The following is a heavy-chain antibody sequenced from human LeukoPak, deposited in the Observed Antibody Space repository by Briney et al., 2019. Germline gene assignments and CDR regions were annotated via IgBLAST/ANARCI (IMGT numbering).Heavy chain of an antibody. V-gene: IGHV3-64*01. J-gene: IGHJ1*01. Sequence: QPGGSLGLSCAASGFTFSNYAMQWDRQAPGKGLEYVSAISINGGSTYYANSVKGRFTISRANSKNTLYLQMGSLRADDMAVYYCARERPASRDGYNALEHWGQGTRVTLSS. CDR1: GFTFSNYA. D-gene: IGHD5-24*01. CDR2: ISINGGST. CDR3: ARERPASRDGYNALEH.